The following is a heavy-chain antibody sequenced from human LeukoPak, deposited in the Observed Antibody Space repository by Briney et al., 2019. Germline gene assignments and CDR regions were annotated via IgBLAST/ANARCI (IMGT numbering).Heavy chain of an antibody. CDR1: GFTFSSYW. D-gene: IGHD2-8*01. J-gene: IGHJ4*02. CDR2: INTDGSST. CDR3: ARGMGKPFDY. Sequence: GGSLRLSCAASGFTFSSYWMHWVRQAPGKGQVWVSRINTDGSSTSYADSVKGRFTISRDNAKNTLYLQMNSLRAEDTAVYYCARGMGKPFDYWGQGTLVTVSS. V-gene: IGHV3-74*01.